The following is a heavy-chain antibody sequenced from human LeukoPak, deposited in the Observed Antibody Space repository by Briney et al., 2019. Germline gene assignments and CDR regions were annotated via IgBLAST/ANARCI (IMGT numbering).Heavy chain of an antibody. J-gene: IGHJ4*02. CDR2: IYHSGST. V-gene: IGHV4-38-2*02. CDR1: GYSISSGYY. D-gene: IGHD6-6*01. Sequence: SETLSLTCTVSGYSISSGYYWGWIRQPPGKGLEWIGSIYHSGSTYYNPSLKSRVTISVDTSKNQFSLKLSSVTAADTAVYYCARVEYSSSFDYWGQGTLVTVSS. CDR3: ARVEYSSSFDY.